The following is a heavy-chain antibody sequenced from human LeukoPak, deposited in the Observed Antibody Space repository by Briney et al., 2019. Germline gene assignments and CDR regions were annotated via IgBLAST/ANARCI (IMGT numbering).Heavy chain of an antibody. D-gene: IGHD3-10*01. CDR1: GYSFTSYW. CDR2: IYPGDSDT. J-gene: IGHJ5*02. V-gene: IGHV5-51*01. CDR3: ARNAMVRGVTTRFDP. Sequence: GESLKISCKGSGYSFTSYWIGWVRQMPGKGLEWMGIIYPGDSDTRYSPSFQGQVTISADKSISTAYLQWSSLKASDTAMYYCARNAMVRGVTTRFDPWGQGTLVTVSS.